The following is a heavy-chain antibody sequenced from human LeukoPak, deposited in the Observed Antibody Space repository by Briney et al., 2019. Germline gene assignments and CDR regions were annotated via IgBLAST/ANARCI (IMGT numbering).Heavy chain of an antibody. CDR3: VRPDDNSFDF. CDR2: IYYTGST. Sequence: SETLSLTCTVSGGSISSYYWSWIRQPPGKGLEWIGYIYYTGSTNYNPSLKSRVTISVDTSKNQFSLKLSSVTAADTAVYYCVRPDDNSFDFWGQGTMVTVSS. V-gene: IGHV4-59*08. CDR1: GGSISSYY. J-gene: IGHJ3*01. D-gene: IGHD3-9*01.